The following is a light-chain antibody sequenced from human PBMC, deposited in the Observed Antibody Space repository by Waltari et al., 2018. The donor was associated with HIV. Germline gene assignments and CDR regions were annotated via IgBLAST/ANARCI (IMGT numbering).Light chain of an antibody. CDR2: WAS. Sequence: DIVMIQSPESLAVSLGERATINCKSSKSVLYKSHNRNYLAWYQQKAGQPPKLLFSWASARDSGVPDRFRGSGSGTDFTLTIRSLQAEDVAVYYCQQYSTFPWTFGQGTKVEIK. CDR3: QQYSTFPWT. V-gene: IGKV4-1*01. J-gene: IGKJ1*01. CDR1: KSVLYKSHNRNY.